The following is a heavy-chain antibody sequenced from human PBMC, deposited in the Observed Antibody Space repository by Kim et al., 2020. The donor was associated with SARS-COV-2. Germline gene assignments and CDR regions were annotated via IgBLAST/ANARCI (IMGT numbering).Heavy chain of an antibody. CDR2: IWYDGSNK. J-gene: IGHJ6*02. D-gene: IGHD3-10*01. CDR3: ARMWVRGIIITNYYYYGMDV. Sequence: GGSLILSCAASGFTFSSYGMHWVRQAPGKGLEWVAIIWYDGSNKYYADSVKGRFTISRDNSKNTLYLQMNSLRAEDTAVYFCARMWVRGIIITNYYYYGMDVWGPGTTVTVSS. CDR1: GFTFSSYG. V-gene: IGHV3-33*01.